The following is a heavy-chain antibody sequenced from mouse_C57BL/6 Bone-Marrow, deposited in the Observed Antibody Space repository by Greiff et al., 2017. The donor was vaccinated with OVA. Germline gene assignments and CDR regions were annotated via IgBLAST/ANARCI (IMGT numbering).Heavy chain of an antibody. CDR3: TTWGFITTVVDY. CDR2: IDPENGDT. J-gene: IGHJ2*01. V-gene: IGHV14-4*01. Sequence: EVKLMESGAELVRPGASVKLSCTASGFNIKDDYMHWVKQRPEQGLAWIGWIDPENGDTEYASKFQGQATITADPSSNTAYLQNSSLTSEDTAVYYCTTWGFITTVVDYWGQGTTLTVSS. CDR1: GFNIKDDY. D-gene: IGHD1-1*01.